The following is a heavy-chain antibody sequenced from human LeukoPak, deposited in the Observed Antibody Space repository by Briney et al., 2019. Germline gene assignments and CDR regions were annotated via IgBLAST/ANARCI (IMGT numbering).Heavy chain of an antibody. J-gene: IGHJ4*02. CDR1: GYTFTGSF. CDR3: LNEHGG. D-gene: IGHD1-1*01. V-gene: IGHV1-2*02. Sequence: ASVKVSCKASGYTFTGSFMHWVRQAPGQGFEWIGWISPASGATKYAQNFQGRVTLTTDTSITTAYMELSSLTSDDTASYYCLNEHGGWGQGTPVTVSS. CDR2: ISPASGAT.